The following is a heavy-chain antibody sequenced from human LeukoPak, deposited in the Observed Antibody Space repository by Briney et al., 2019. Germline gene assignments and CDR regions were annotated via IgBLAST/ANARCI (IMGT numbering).Heavy chain of an antibody. D-gene: IGHD6-13*01. CDR2: ISWNSGSI. Sequence: GGSLRLSCAASGFTFDDYAMHWVRQAPGKGLEWVSGISWNSGSIGYADSVKGRFTISRGNAKNSLYLQMNSLRAEDMALYYCAKGGQQLPSGVFDYWGQGTLVTVSS. V-gene: IGHV3-9*03. CDR1: GFTFDDYA. J-gene: IGHJ4*02. CDR3: AKGGQQLPSGVFDY.